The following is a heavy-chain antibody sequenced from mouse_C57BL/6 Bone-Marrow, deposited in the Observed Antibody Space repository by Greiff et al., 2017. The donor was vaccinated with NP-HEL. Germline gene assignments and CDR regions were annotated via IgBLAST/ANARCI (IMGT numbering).Heavy chain of an antibody. CDR3: ARTFATVVATPFDY. D-gene: IGHD1-1*01. J-gene: IGHJ2*01. CDR1: GYTFTSYW. CDR2: IDPSDSYT. V-gene: IGHV1-69*01. Sequence: VQLQQPGAELVMPGASVKLSCKASGYTFTSYWMHWVKQRPGQGLEWIGEIDPSDSYTNYNQKFKGKSTLTVDKSSSTAYMQLSSLTSEDSAVYYCARTFATVVATPFDYWGQGTTLTVSS.